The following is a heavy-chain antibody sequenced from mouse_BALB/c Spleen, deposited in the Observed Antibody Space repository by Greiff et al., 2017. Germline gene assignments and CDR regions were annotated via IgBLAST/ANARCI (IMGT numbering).Heavy chain of an antibody. CDR2: ISYDGSN. D-gene: IGHD2-2*01. V-gene: IGHV3-6*01. J-gene: IGHJ4*01. Sequence: DVKLQESGPGLVKPSQSLSLTCSVTGYSITSGYYWNWIRQFPGNKLEWMGYISYDGSNNYNPSLKNRISITRDTSKNQFFLQLNSVTTEDTATYYCARWLGYAMDYWGQGTSVTVSS. CDR3: ARWLGYAMDY. CDR1: GYSITSGYY.